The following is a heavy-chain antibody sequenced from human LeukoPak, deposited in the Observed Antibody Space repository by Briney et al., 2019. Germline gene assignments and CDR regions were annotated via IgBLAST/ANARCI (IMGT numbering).Heavy chain of an antibody. D-gene: IGHD3-22*01. Sequence: GGSLRLSCAASGFTFRGYWMTWVRQAPGKGMEWVATIKPDGSDQYYVDSLRGRITISRDNTKNSLYLQMNSLRAEDTAVYYCAKFSSYYDSSGYWGYWGQGTLVTVSS. CDR2: IKPDGSDQ. V-gene: IGHV3-7*03. J-gene: IGHJ4*02. CDR1: GFTFRGYW. CDR3: AKFSSYYDSSGYWGY.